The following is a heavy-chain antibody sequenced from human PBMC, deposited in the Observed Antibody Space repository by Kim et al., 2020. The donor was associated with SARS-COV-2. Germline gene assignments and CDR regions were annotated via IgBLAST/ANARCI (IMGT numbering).Heavy chain of an antibody. CDR3: ALTILLGA. Sequence: GGSLRLSCAGSGITFSTYWMSWVRQAPGKGLEWVANIKQDGSETHYVDSVKGRLSVSRDNAKNSLYLQMNSLRVEDTAVYYCALTILLGAWGQGTLVTVSS. CDR1: GITFSTYW. J-gene: IGHJ5*02. V-gene: IGHV3-7*03. D-gene: IGHD2-21*01. CDR2: IKQDGSET.